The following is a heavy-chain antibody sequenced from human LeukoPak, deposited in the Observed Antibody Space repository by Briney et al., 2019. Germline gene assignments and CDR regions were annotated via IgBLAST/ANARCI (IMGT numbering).Heavy chain of an antibody. CDR1: GGSFSGYY. J-gene: IGHJ3*02. D-gene: IGHD6-13*01. CDR3: ERGQNSGYSSSSAFDI. CDR2: INHSGST. Sequence: SETLSLTCAVYGGSFSGYYWSWIRQPPGRGLEWIGEINHSGSTNYNPSLKSRVTISVDTSKNQFSLKLSSVTAADTAVYYCERGQNSGYSSSSAFDIWGQGTMVTVSS. V-gene: IGHV4-34*01.